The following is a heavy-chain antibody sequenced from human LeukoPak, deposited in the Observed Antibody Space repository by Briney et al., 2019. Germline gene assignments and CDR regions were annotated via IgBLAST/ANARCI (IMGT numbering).Heavy chain of an antibody. J-gene: IGHJ4*02. D-gene: IGHD2-15*01. CDR2: SGST. V-gene: IGHV4-59*01. CDR3: ARTYCSGSTCYPNRLDY. Sequence: SGSTNYNPSLKIRVTISADTSKNQFSLKLSSVTAADAAVYYCARTYCSGSTCYPNRLDYWGPGTLVTVSS.